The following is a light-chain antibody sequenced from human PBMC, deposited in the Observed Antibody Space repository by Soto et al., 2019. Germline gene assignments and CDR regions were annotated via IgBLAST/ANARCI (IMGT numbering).Light chain of an antibody. J-gene: IGKJ4*01. Sequence: EIVLTQSPGTLSLSPGERATLSCRASQSVSSSFLAWYQQKVGQAPRLLIYGVSSRATGIPDRFSGSGSGTDFTLTIRRLEPEDFAVYYCQQYGRLPLTFGGGTKVEIK. CDR2: GVS. V-gene: IGKV3-20*01. CDR1: QSVSSSF. CDR3: QQYGRLPLT.